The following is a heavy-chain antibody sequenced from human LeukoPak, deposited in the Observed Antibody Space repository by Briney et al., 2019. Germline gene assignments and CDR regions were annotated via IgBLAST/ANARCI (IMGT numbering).Heavy chain of an antibody. J-gene: IGHJ5*02. CDR2: ISGSGGST. V-gene: IGHV3-23*01. CDR1: GFTFSSYA. CDR3: AKAADSSGRVNWFDP. Sequence: HPGGSLRLSCAASGFTFSSYAMSWVRQAPGKGLEWVSAISGSGGSTYYADSVKGRFTISRDNSKNMLYLQMNSLRAEDTAVYYCAKAADSSGRVNWFDPWGQGTLVTVSS. D-gene: IGHD3-22*01.